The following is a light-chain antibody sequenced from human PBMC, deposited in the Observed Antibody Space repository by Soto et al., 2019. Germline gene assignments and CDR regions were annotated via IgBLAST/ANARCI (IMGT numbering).Light chain of an antibody. CDR3: QQYYSSPVT. V-gene: IGKV4-1*01. CDR1: QSLLHSSNNKNY. CDR2: WAS. Sequence: DIVMTQSPGSLAVSPGERATIKCTSSQSLLHSSNNKNYLVWYQQKPGQPPKLLIYWASTRHSGVPERFSGSGSGTEFTITISSLQTEDAAVYFCQQYYSSPVTFGGGTKVEI. J-gene: IGKJ4*01.